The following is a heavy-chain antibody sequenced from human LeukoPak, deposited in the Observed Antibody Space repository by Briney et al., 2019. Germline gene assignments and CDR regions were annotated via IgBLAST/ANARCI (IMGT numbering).Heavy chain of an antibody. Sequence: GGSLRLSCAASGFTFSRYAMHWVRQAPGKGLEWVAVMSFDGSYKYYADSVKGRFTISRDNSKNAVYLQMNSLRAEDTAVYYCARGKGGPFNYWGQGTLVTVSS. CDR1: GFTFSRYA. CDR3: ARGKGGPFNY. V-gene: IGHV3-30*01. CDR2: MSFDGSYK. D-gene: IGHD2-15*01. J-gene: IGHJ4*02.